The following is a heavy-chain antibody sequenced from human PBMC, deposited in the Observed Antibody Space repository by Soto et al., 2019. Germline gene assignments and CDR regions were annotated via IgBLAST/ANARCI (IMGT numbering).Heavy chain of an antibody. CDR1: GFSLSTAGSG. CDR3: ARIGVTGTYFFDF. J-gene: IGHJ4*02. D-gene: IGHD1-7*01. Sequence: QVTLKESGPVLVKPTETLTLTSTVSGFSLSTAGSGVSWIRQSPGKALEWLAHILSNDEKSYSTSLKRRLTLSKDTATSQVVLTRTSMDPVDTATYYCARIGVTGTYFFDFWGQGTLVSVSS. V-gene: IGHV2-26*01. CDR2: ILSNDEK.